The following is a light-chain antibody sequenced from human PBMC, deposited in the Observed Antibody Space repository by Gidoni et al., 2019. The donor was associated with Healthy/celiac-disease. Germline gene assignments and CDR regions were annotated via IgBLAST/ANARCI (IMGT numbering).Light chain of an antibody. CDR3: MQALQTSFT. CDR1: QSLLHSNGYNY. J-gene: IGKJ3*01. V-gene: IGKV2-28*01. Sequence: DIVMTQSPLSLPVTPGEPASISCRSSQSLLHSNGYNYLDWYLQKPGKYPQLLIYLGSNRASGVPDRFSGSGSGTDFTLKISRVEAEDVGVYYCMQALQTSFTFGPGTKVDIK. CDR2: LGS.